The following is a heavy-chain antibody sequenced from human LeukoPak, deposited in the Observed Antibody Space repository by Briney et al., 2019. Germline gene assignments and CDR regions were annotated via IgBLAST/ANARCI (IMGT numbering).Heavy chain of an antibody. CDR1: GGSISNNY. Sequence: SETLSLTCTVSGGSISNNYWGWIRQPPGKGLEWFGYMYYSGSTNYNPSLKSRVTISVDTSKNQFSLELSSVTAADTAVYYCARRATVSTLSAHYYYYAMDVWGQGTTVTVSS. J-gene: IGHJ6*02. V-gene: IGHV4-59*08. CDR2: MYYSGST. CDR3: ARRATVSTLSAHYYYYAMDV. D-gene: IGHD4-17*01.